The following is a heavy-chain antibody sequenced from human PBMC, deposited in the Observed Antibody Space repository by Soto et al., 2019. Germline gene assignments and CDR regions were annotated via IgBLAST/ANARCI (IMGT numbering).Heavy chain of an antibody. V-gene: IGHV3-7*01. J-gene: IGHJ3*02. Sequence: GGSLRLSCAAPGFTFSSYAMHWVRQAPGKGPEWVANIKQDESEKYYVDSVKGRFTISRDNARDSLYLQMNSLRAEDTAVYYCARRPEGPGYSHSWGDAFDIWGQGTMVTVSS. D-gene: IGHD6-13*01. CDR2: IKQDESEK. CDR1: GFTFSSYA. CDR3: ARRPEGPGYSHSWGDAFDI.